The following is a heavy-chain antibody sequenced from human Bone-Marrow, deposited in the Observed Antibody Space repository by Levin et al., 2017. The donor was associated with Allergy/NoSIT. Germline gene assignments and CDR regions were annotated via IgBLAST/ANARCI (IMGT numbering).Heavy chain of an antibody. CDR1: GGSISSYY. J-gene: IGHJ6*02. CDR3: ASSMYSSGWSNYYYYGMDV. Sequence: PSETLSLTCTVSGGSISSYYWSWIRQPPGKGLEWIGYIYYSGSTNYNPSLKSRVTISVDTSKNQFSLKLSSVTAADTAVYYCASSMYSSGWSNYYYYGMDVWGQGTTVTVSS. V-gene: IGHV4-59*01. CDR2: IYYSGST. D-gene: IGHD6-19*01.